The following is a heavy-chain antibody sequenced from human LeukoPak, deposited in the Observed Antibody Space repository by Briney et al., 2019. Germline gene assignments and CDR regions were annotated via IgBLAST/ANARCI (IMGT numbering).Heavy chain of an antibody. CDR1: GFTFSSYA. J-gene: IGHJ4*02. CDR2: ISGSGGST. Sequence: QTGGSLRLSCAASGFTFSSYAMTWVRQAPGKGLEWVSSISGSGGSTYYADSVKGRFTISRDNSKNTLYLQMNSLRVEDTAVYYCAKASTNWGKFYLDYWGQGTLVTVSS. D-gene: IGHD7-27*01. V-gene: IGHV3-23*01. CDR3: AKASTNWGKFYLDY.